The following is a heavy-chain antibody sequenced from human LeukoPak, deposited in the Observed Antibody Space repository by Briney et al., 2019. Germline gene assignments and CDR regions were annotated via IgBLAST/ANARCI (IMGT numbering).Heavy chain of an antibody. CDR3: ARQRGYSYGLPDY. CDR1: GGSIRSRTFY. Sequence: SETLSLTCTVSGGSIRSRTFYWAWIRQSPGKGPEWIGNIYYSGSTYHKTSLKSRVTISVDTSKNQFSLKLSSVTAADTAVYHCARQRGYSYGLPDYWGQGTLVTVSS. D-gene: IGHD5-18*01. J-gene: IGHJ4*02. CDR2: IYYSGST. V-gene: IGHV4-39*07.